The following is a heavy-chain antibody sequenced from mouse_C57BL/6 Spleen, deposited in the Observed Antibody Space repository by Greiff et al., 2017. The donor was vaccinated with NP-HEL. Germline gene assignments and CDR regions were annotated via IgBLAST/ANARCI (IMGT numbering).Heavy chain of an antibody. J-gene: IGHJ4*01. CDR1: GFTFSDYY. CDR2: INYDGSST. CDR3: ARDGGDEAMDY. Sequence: EVKLVESEGGLVQPGSSMKLSCTASGFTFSDYYMAWVRQVPEKGLEWVANINYDGSSTYYLDSLKSRFIISRDNAKNILYLQMSRLKSEDTATYYCARDGGDEAMDYWGQGTSVTVSS. V-gene: IGHV5-16*01. D-gene: IGHD3-3*01.